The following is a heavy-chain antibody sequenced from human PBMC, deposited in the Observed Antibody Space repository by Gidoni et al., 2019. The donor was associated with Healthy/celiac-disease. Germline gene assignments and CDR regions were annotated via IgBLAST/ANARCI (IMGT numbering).Heavy chain of an antibody. CDR3: ARAEWLELDSYYYGMDV. CDR1: GFTVSSYE. D-gene: IGHD6-19*01. Sequence: EVQLVESGGGLVQPGGSLRLSCAAAGFTVSSYEMNWVRQAPGKGLEWVSYISSSGSTIYYADSVKGRFTISRDNAQTSLYLQMNSLRAEDTAVYYCARAEWLELDSYYYGMDVWGQGTPVTVSS. CDR2: ISSSGSTI. J-gene: IGHJ6*02. V-gene: IGHV3-48*03.